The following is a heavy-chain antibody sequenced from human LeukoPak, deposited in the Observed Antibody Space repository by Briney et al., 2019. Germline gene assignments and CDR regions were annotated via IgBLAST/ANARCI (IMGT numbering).Heavy chain of an antibody. J-gene: IGHJ5*02. CDR3: ARGEMLSYYDFWSGYYNWFDH. CDR1: GGTFSSYT. D-gene: IGHD3-3*01. Sequence: GASVKVSCKASGGTFSSYTISWVRQAPGQGLEWMGRIIPILGIANYAQKFQGRVTITADKSTSTAYMELSSLRSEDTAVYYCARGEMLSYYDFWSGYYNWFDHWGQGTLVTVSS. V-gene: IGHV1-69*02. CDR2: IIPILGIA.